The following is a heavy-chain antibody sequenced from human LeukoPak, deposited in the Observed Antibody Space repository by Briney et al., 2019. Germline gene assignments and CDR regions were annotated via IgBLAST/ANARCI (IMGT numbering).Heavy chain of an antibody. Sequence: GGSLRLSCAASGFTFSAYWMSWVRQAPGKGLEWVAQIKEDGSEKYYVDSVRGRFTISRDNARNSLFLQMDSLGAEDMALYYCARDKGISDIGGSKFDCWGQGTLVTISS. J-gene: IGHJ4*02. CDR2: IKEDGSEK. V-gene: IGHV3-7*03. CDR1: GFTFSAYW. D-gene: IGHD4-23*01. CDR3: ARDKGISDIGGSKFDC.